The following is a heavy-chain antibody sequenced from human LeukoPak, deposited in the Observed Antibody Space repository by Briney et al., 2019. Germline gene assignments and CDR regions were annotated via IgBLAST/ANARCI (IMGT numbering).Heavy chain of an antibody. CDR3: ARDPGAREVGFDY. D-gene: IGHD1-26*01. CDR1: GFTVSSNY. CDR2: IYSGGCT. J-gene: IGHJ4*02. Sequence: GGSLRLSCAASGFTVSSNYMSWVRQAPGKGLEWVSVIYSGGCTYYADSVKGRFTISRDNSKNTLYLQMNSLRAEDTAVYYCARDPGAREVGFDYWGQGTLVTVSS. V-gene: IGHV3-53*01.